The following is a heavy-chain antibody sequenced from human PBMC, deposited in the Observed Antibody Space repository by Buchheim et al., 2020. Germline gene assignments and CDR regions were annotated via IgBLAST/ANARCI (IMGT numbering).Heavy chain of an antibody. J-gene: IGHJ5*02. CDR3: ARGVLRRPAMGNYKTGNWFDP. CDR1: GGSISSSSYY. Sequence: QLQLQESGPGLVKPSETLSLTCTVSGGSISSSSYYWGWIRQPPGKGLEWIGSIYYSGSTYYNPSLKSRVTISVDTSKNQFSLKLSSVTAADTAVYYCARGVLRRPAMGNYKTGNWFDPWGQGTL. CDR2: IYYSGST. V-gene: IGHV4-39*07. D-gene: IGHD5-18*01.